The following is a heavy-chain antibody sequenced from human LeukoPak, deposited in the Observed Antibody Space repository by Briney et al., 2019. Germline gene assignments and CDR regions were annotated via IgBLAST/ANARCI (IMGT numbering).Heavy chain of an antibody. V-gene: IGHV4-59*01. J-gene: IGHJ4*02. CDR2: IYYSGST. D-gene: IGHD3-10*01. CDR3: ASHYGSGFDY. Sequence: PSETLSLTCTDSVGSISSYYWSWIRQPPGEGLEWIGYIYYSGSTNSNPSLKSRVTISIDTSKNQFSLKLNSVTAADTAMYYCASHYGSGFDYWGQGNLVTVSS. CDR1: VGSISSYY.